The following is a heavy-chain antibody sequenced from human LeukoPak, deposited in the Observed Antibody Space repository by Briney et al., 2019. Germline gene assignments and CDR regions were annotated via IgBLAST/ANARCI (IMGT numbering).Heavy chain of an antibody. D-gene: IGHD1-26*01. V-gene: IGHV1-46*01. CDR1: GYSFSNYH. Sequence: ASVKVSCKASGYSFSNYHVHWVRQAPGQGLEWVGIMAPRDDGATYAQKFQGRVTMTRDASTSTLYMDLSSLRPEDTAVYYCAREVRPGIGATDYWGQGTLVTVSS. J-gene: IGHJ4*02. CDR3: AREVRPGIGATDY. CDR2: MAPRDDGA.